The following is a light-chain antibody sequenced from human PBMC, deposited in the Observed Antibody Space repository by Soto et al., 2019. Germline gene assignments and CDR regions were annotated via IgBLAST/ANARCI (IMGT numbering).Light chain of an antibody. J-gene: IGKJ2*01. CDR1: QYISSD. CDR2: GAS. Sequence: EIGLTQSPAPLSLSPGERATVSSRASQYISSDLAWYQQKPGQAPRLLIYGASTRATGIPARFSGSGSGTEFTLTISSLQPDDFATYYCQQYNSYSYTFGQGTKVDIK. CDR3: QQYNSYSYT. V-gene: IGKV3-15*01.